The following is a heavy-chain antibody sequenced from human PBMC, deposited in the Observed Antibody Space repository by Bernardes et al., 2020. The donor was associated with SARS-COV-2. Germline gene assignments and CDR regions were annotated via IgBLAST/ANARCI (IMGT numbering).Heavy chain of an antibody. J-gene: IGHJ4*02. D-gene: IGHD1-7*01. CDR1: GFTFSSYA. CDR2: ISGSGGST. Sequence: GGSLRLSCAASGFTFSSYAMSWVRQALGKGLEWVSAISGSGGSTYYADSVKGRFTISRDNSKNTLYLQMNSLRAEDTAVYYCAPTWDYEPGDLDYWGQGTLVTVSS. CDR3: APTWDYEPGDLDY. V-gene: IGHV3-23*01.